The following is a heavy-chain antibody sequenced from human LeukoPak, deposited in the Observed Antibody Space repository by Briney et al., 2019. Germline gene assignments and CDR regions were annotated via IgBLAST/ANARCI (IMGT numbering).Heavy chain of an antibody. V-gene: IGHV1-69*04. CDR1: GGTFSSYA. CDR3: ARAPSRIAARPWWFDP. J-gene: IGHJ5*02. CDR2: IIPILGIA. D-gene: IGHD6-6*01. Sequence: SVKVSCKASGGTFSSYAISWVRQAPGQGLEWMGRIIPILGIANYAQKFQGRVTITADKSTSTAYMELSSLRSEDTAVYCCARAPSRIAARPWWFDPWGQGTLVTVSS.